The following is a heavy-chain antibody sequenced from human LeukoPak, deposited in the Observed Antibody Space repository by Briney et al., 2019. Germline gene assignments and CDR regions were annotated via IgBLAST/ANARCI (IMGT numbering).Heavy chain of an antibody. V-gene: IGHV4-59*08. Sequence: SETLSLTCSVSVGPISSYSWSWIRQPPGKGLEWLGFVDYTGATTYNPSLRSRVTLSVDTSKSQFSLNLKSVTAADTASYYCARHVPGATGGSDCWGQGTLVTVSS. D-gene: IGHD7-27*01. CDR1: VGPISSYS. CDR3: ARHVPGATGGSDC. J-gene: IGHJ4*02. CDR2: VDYTGAT.